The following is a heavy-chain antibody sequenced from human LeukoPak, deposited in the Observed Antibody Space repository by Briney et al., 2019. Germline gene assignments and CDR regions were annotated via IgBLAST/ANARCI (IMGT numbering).Heavy chain of an antibody. V-gene: IGHV1-69*04. D-gene: IGHD3-10*01. CDR2: IIPILGIA. CDR1: AGTFTPYA. J-gene: IGHJ6*01. CDR3: ASGGSGLYFSPHSCYYVMLV. Sequence: SVKVSCATSAGTFTPYAISWVRQAPGQGLEWMGRIIPILGIANYAQKFQGRVTITADKSTSTAYMELSSLRSEDTAVYYCASGGSGLYFSPHSCYYVMLVLGQGTTVTVSS.